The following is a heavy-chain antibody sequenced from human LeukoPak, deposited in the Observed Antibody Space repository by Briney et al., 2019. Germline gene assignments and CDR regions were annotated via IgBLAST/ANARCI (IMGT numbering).Heavy chain of an antibody. CDR2: ISSGSTYI. Sequence: PGGSLRLSCTASGFTFSSYGMNWVRQAPGKGLQWVSSISSGSTYIYYADSLKGRFTISRDNTKNSLYLQMNSLRGEDAAVYYCARGDGATPPDVFDVWGQGTMVTVSS. J-gene: IGHJ3*01. CDR1: GFTFSSYG. V-gene: IGHV3-21*01. D-gene: IGHD3-10*01. CDR3: ARGDGATPPDVFDV.